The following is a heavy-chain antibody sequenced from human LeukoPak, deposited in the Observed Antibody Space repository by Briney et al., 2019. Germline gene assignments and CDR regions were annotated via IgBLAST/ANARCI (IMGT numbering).Heavy chain of an antibody. Sequence: SETLSLTCTVSGGSISSYYWSWIRQPPGEGLEWIGYIYYSGSTNYNPSLKSRVTISVDTSKNQFSLKLSSVTAADTAVYYCARDRVLLWFGEPDYYYYYGMDVWGQGTTVTVSS. D-gene: IGHD3-10*01. V-gene: IGHV4-59*01. J-gene: IGHJ6*02. CDR2: IYYSGST. CDR1: GGSISSYY. CDR3: ARDRVLLWFGEPDYYYYYGMDV.